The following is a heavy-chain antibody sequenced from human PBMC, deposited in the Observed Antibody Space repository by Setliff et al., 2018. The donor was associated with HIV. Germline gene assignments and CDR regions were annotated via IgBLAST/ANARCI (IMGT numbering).Heavy chain of an antibody. J-gene: IGHJ4*02. V-gene: IGHV1-69*13. Sequence: SVKVSCKASGSTFTSYAINWVRQAPGQGLEWMGGIIPIFSTSSYAQRFQGRVTITADESTSTAYMELYNLRSEDTAMYYCTRGRGIIGALVYWGQGTLVTVSS. D-gene: IGHD2-21*01. CDR2: IIPIFSTS. CDR3: TRGRGIIGALVY. CDR1: GSTFTSYA.